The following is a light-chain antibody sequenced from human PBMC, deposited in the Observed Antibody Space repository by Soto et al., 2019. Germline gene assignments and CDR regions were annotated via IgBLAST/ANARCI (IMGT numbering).Light chain of an antibody. V-gene: IGKV3-20*01. Sequence: EIVWTHAPGTLSLSPGERSTLSCRASQSVSNNYLACYRQKPGQAPRLLIYVASNRSTGIPDRFSGSGSGTEFTLNIRRMEPEAFAVYYCQQCGSSSITCAPRTRLEI. CDR1: QSVSNNY. CDR2: VAS. J-gene: IGKJ5*01. CDR3: QQCGSSSIT.